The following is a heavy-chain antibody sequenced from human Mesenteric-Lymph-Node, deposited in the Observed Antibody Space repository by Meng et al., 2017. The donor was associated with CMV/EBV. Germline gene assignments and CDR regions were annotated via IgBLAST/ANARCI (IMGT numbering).Heavy chain of an antibody. CDR2: INSKNGDT. CDR1: GYTFIGNH. CDR3: ARSVVTHSTLNHYDP. D-gene: IGHD1-1*01. V-gene: IGHV1-2*02. Sequence: ASVKVSCKTSGYTFIGNHIHWVRQAPGQGLEWLGWINSKNGDTKYARKFQGRVTMTRDTSINTAYMELSRLGSDDTAIYYCARSVVTHSTLNHYDPWGQGTRVTVSS. J-gene: IGHJ5*02.